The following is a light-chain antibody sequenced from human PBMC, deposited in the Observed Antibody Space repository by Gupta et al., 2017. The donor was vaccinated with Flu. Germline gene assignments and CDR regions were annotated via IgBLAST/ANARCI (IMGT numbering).Light chain of an antibody. J-gene: IGLJ1*01. CDR3: AAYTSRNVFDFYV. CDR1: TSDIGDYNY. V-gene: IGLV2-14*01. Sequence: QSALTQPASVSVSPGQSITISCTGTTSDIGDYNYVSWYQQHPGKAPKLMIYEVTNRPSGVSDRFFGSKSGNTASLTTSGLQAEDEADYYCAAYTSRNVFDFYVFGTGTKVTVL. CDR2: EVT.